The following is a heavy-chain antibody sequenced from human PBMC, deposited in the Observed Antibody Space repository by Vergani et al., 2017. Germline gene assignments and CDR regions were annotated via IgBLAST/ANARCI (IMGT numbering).Heavy chain of an antibody. CDR2: IIPIFGTA. CDR1: GGTFSSYA. J-gene: IGHJ4*02. V-gene: IGHV1-69*01. CDR3: ARVHLRDGYNYSKGYFDY. Sequence: QVQLVQSGAEVKKPGSSVKVSCKASGGTFSSYAISWVRQAPGQGLEWMGGIIPIFGTANYAQKFQGRVTITADESTSTAYMELSSLRFEDTAVYYCARVHLRDGYNYSKGYFDYWGQGTLVTVSS. D-gene: IGHD5-24*01.